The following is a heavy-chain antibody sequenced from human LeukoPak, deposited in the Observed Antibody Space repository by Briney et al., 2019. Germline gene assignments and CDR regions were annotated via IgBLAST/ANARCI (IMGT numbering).Heavy chain of an antibody. CDR2: INHSGST. CDR3: ARSPRRLGYCSGGSCYYYYGMDV. CDR1: GGSFSGYY. D-gene: IGHD2-15*01. V-gene: IGHV4-34*01. Sequence: PSETLSLTCAVDGGSFSGYYWSLIRQPRGKGLEWIGEINHSGSTKYNPSLKSRVTISVDTSTNQFSLKLSSVTAADTAVYYCARSPRRLGYCSGGSCYYYYGMDVWGQGTTVTVSS. J-gene: IGHJ6*02.